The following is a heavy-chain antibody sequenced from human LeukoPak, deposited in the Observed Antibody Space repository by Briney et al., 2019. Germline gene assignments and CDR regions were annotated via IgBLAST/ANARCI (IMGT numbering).Heavy chain of an antibody. Sequence: GGPLRLSCAASGYTFSGFYMSWIRQTPGKGPEWVSYISSSGTTMEYADSVKGRFTISRDNAKDSLYLQMNRLGAEDTAVYYCAKGHTYGMIWGQGTLVTVSS. V-gene: IGHV3-11*01. CDR2: ISSSGTTM. CDR3: AKGHTYGMI. CDR1: GYTFSGFY. D-gene: IGHD5-18*01. J-gene: IGHJ4*02.